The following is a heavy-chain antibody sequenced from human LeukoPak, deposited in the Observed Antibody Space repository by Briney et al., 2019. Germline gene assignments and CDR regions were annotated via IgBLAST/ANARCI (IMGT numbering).Heavy chain of an antibody. V-gene: IGHV4-38-2*02. Sequence: PSETLSLTCTVSGYSISSGYYWGWIRPPPGKGLEWIGSIYHSGSTYYNPSLKSRVTISVDTSKNQFSLKLSSVTAADTAVYYCARPYSLYWFDPWGQGTLVTVSS. CDR3: ARPYSLYWFDP. CDR2: IYHSGST. CDR1: GYSISSGYY. J-gene: IGHJ5*02. D-gene: IGHD2-21*01.